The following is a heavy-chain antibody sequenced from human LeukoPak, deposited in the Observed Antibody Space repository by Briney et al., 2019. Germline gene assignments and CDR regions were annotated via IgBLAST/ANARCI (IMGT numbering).Heavy chain of an antibody. Sequence: PGGSLRLSCAASGFTFRSYAMHWVRQAPGKGLEWVAVISYDGSNKYYADSVKGRFTISRDNSKNTLYLQMNSLRAEDTAVYYCAKDNYYDSSGPTGWFDPWGQGTLVTVSS. CDR2: ISYDGSNK. CDR1: GFTFRSYA. D-gene: IGHD3-22*01. J-gene: IGHJ5*02. CDR3: AKDNYYDSSGPTGWFDP. V-gene: IGHV3-30*04.